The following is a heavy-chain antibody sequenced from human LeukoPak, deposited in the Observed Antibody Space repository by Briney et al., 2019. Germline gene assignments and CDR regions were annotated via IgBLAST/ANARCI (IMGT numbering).Heavy chain of an antibody. D-gene: IGHD5-18*01. CDR3: ARLHDTAMEAYYFDY. J-gene: IGHJ4*02. V-gene: IGHV3-53*04. CDR2: IYSGGST. Sequence: GGSLRLSCAASGFTVSSNYMSWVRQAPGKGLEWVSVIYSGGSTYYADSVKGRFTISRNNSKNTLYLQMNSLRAEDTAVYYCARLHDTAMEAYYFDYWGQGPLVTVSS. CDR1: GFTVSSNY.